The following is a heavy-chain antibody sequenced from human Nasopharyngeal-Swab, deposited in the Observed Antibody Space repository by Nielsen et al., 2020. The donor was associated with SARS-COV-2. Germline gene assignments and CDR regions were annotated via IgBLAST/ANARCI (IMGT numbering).Heavy chain of an antibody. CDR3: ARVNVGGSSWYSVRSSYGMDV. Sequence: GGSLRLSCAASGFTFDDYPMHWVRQAPGEGLEWVSGITWNSGSMGYADSVKGRFTISRDNAKNSLYLQMNSLRPEDTAVYYCARVNVGGSSWYSVRSSYGMDVWGQGTTVTVSS. CDR2: ITWNSGSM. J-gene: IGHJ6*02. V-gene: IGHV3-9*01. D-gene: IGHD6-13*01. CDR1: GFTFDDYP.